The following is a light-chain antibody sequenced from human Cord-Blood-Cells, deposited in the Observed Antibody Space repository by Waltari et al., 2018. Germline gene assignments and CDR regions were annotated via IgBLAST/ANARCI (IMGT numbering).Light chain of an antibody. CDR2: DVS. Sequence: QSALTQPASVSGSPGQSITISCTGTSSDVAGYNYVSWYQQPPGKAPKLMIYDVSNRRSGVSNRFSGSKSGNTASLTISGLQAEDEADYYCSSYTSSSTWVFGGGTKLTVL. CDR3: SSYTSSSTWV. CDR1: SSDVAGYNY. J-gene: IGLJ3*02. V-gene: IGLV2-14*03.